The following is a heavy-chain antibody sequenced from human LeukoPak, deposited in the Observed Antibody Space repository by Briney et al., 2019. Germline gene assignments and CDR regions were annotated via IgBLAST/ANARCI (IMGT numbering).Heavy chain of an antibody. CDR3: AGAGSSSGWFRYYYYYGMDV. Sequence: ASVKVSCKASGYTFTSYDINWVRQATGQGLEWMGWMNPNSGNTGYAQKFQGRVTMTRNTSISTAYMELSSLRSEDTAVYYCAGAGSSSGWFRYYYYYGMDVWGQGTTVTVSS. CDR1: GYTFTSYD. J-gene: IGHJ6*02. CDR2: MNPNSGNT. V-gene: IGHV1-8*01. D-gene: IGHD6-19*01.